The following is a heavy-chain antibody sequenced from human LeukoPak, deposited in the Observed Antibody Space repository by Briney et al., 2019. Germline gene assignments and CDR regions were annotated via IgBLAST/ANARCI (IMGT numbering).Heavy chain of an antibody. J-gene: IGHJ5*02. D-gene: IGHD5-12*01. CDR2: MNPNSGNT. Sequence: ASVKVSYKASGYTFTSYDINWVRQATGQGLEWMGWMNPNSGNTGYAQKFQGRVTMTRNTSISTAYMELSSLRSEDTAVYYCARGQELYSGYAGGWFDPWGQGTLVTVSS. V-gene: IGHV1-8*01. CDR1: GYTFTSYD. CDR3: ARGQELYSGYAGGWFDP.